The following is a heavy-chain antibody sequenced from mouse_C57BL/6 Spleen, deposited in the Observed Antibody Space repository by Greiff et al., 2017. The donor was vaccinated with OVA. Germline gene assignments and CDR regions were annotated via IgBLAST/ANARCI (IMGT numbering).Heavy chain of an antibody. V-gene: IGHV14-1*01. CDR2: IDPEDGDT. CDR1: GFNITDYY. Sequence: VQLQRSGAELVRPGASVKLSCTASGFNITDYYMHWVKQRPEQGLEWIGRIDPEDGDTEYAPKFQGKATLTADTSSSTAYLQLSSLTSEDTAVYCCTRGYYGSSYWYFDVWGTGTTVTVSS. J-gene: IGHJ1*03. CDR3: TRGYYGSSYWYFDV. D-gene: IGHD1-1*01.